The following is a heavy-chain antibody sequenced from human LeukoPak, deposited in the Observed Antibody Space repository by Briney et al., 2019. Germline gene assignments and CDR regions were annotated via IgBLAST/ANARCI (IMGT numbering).Heavy chain of an antibody. Sequence: ASVKVSCKASAYTFSGYYMHWVRQAPGQGLEWMGWINPNSGGTYYTQKFQGRVTMTRDTSISTAYMELSSLRSDDTAVYYCARGGYSGTEKPNDYWGQGTLVTVSS. J-gene: IGHJ4*02. D-gene: IGHD1-26*01. CDR3: ARGGYSGTEKPNDY. CDR2: INPNSGGT. CDR1: AYTFSGYY. V-gene: IGHV1-2*02.